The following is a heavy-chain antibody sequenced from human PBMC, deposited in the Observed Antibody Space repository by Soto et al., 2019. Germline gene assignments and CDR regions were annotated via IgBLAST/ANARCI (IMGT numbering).Heavy chain of an antibody. Sequence: GESLKISCAASGFTFSSYAMSWVRQAPGKGLEWVSAISGSGGSTYYADSVKGRFTISRDNSKNTLYLQMNSLRAEDTAVYYFAKAVNYDILTGYYQYYFDYWGQGTLVTVSS. D-gene: IGHD3-9*01. CDR1: GFTFSSYA. CDR3: AKAVNYDILTGYYQYYFDY. V-gene: IGHV3-23*01. J-gene: IGHJ4*02. CDR2: ISGSGGST.